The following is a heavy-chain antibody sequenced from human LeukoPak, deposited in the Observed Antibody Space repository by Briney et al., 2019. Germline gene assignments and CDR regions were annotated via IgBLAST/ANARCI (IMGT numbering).Heavy chain of an antibody. CDR2: IYHSGST. V-gene: IGHV4-38-2*02. Sequence: PSETLSLTCTVSGYSISSGYYWGWIRQPPGKGLEWIGSIYHSGSTYYNPSLKSRVTISVDTSKNQFSLKLSSVTAADTAVYYCARDRGGIHYDVLTGYPSDYWGQGTLVTVSS. J-gene: IGHJ4*02. CDR3: ARDRGGIHYDVLTGYPSDY. CDR1: GYSISSGYY. D-gene: IGHD3-9*01.